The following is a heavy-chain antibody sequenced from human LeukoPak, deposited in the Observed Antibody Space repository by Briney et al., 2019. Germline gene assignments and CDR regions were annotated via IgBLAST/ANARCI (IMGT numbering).Heavy chain of an antibody. D-gene: IGHD3-22*01. Sequence: SETLSLTCTVSGGSISSSSYYWGWIRQPPGKGLEWIGSIYYSGSTYYNPSLKSRVTISVDTSKNQFSLKLSSVTAADTAVYYCARAASGGGSGYSFDYWGQGTLVTVSS. CDR3: ARAASGGGSGYSFDY. CDR1: GGSISSSSYY. J-gene: IGHJ4*02. V-gene: IGHV4-39*07. CDR2: IYYSGST.